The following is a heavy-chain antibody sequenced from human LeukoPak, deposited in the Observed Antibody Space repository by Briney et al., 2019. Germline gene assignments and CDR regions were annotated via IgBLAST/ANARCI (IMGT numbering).Heavy chain of an antibody. J-gene: IGHJ4*02. D-gene: IGHD4-23*01. V-gene: IGHV4-31*03. CDR3: ARVRWLASFDY. CDR1: GGSISSGGYY. Sequence: SETLSLTCTVSGGSISSGGYYWSWIRQHPGKGLEWIGYIYYSGSTYYNPSLKSRVTISVDTSKNQFSLKLSSVTAADTAVYYCARVRWLASFDYWGQGTLVTVSS. CDR2: IYYSGST.